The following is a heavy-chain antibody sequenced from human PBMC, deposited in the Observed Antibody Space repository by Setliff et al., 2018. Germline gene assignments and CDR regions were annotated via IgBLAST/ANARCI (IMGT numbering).Heavy chain of an antibody. CDR3: ATGGYSGYDYVY. J-gene: IGHJ4*02. CDR2: INPNSGDT. V-gene: IGHV1-2*06. CDR1: GYTFTDYY. Sequence: ASVKVSCKASGYTFTDYYMHWMRQAPGQGLEWVGRINPNSGDTNYAQKFQGRVTMTRDTSISTVYMELSRLRSDDTAVYYCATGGYSGYDYVYWGQGTLVTVSS. D-gene: IGHD5-12*01.